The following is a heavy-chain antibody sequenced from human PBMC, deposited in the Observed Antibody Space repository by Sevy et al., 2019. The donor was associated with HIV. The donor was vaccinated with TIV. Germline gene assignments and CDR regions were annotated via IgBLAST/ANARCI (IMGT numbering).Heavy chain of an antibody. Sequence: GGSLRLSCAASGFSFSNAWMSWVRQAPGKGLEWVGRIKSKSDGRTTDYAAPVKGRFTISIDDSKSTLYLEMNNLKTEETAVYYCTTDPRQSEWLVLYYFDKWGQGTLVTVSS. V-gene: IGHV3-15*01. D-gene: IGHD3-22*01. CDR1: GFSFSNAW. CDR2: IKSKSDGRTT. CDR3: TTDPRQSEWLVLYYFDK. J-gene: IGHJ4*02.